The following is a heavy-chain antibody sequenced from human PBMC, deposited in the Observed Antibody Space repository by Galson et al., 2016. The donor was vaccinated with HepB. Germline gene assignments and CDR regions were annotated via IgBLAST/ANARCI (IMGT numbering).Heavy chain of an antibody. V-gene: IGHV4-31*03. Sequence: TLSLTCTVSGDSISSGAYYWTWIRQQPEKGLEWIGYIYYSGITFYNPSLQSRLFISVDTSKNQFSLRLTSVTAADTAMYYCARFSVSVKIRLAKFHYHPMDVWGQGTAVTLSS. J-gene: IGHJ6*02. CDR3: ARFSVSVKIRLAKFHYHPMDV. CDR1: GDSISSGAYY. CDR2: IYYSGIT. D-gene: IGHD3-16*01.